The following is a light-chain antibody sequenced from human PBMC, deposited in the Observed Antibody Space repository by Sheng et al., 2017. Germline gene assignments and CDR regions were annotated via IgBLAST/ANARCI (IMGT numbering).Light chain of an antibody. CDR2: SVS. CDR3: SSYTTINTYV. Sequence: QYALTQPASVSGSPGQSVTISCTGTSSDVGGYSHVSWYQQHPGKAPKLIIYSVSDRPSGVSNRFSGSKSGDTASLTISGLQAEDEADYYCSSYTTINTYVFGSGTKVTVL. CDR1: SSDVGGYSH. J-gene: IGLJ1*01. V-gene: IGLV2-14*03.